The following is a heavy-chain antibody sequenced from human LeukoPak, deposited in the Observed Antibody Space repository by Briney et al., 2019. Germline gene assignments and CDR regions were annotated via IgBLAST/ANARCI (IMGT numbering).Heavy chain of an antibody. CDR3: ARGPDYDILTGYYTP. D-gene: IGHD3-9*01. V-gene: IGHV1-18*01. J-gene: IGHJ5*02. CDR2: ISAYNGNT. Sequence: ASGKVSCKASGYTFTSYGMSWVRQAPGQGLEWMGWISAYNGNTNYALKLQGRVTMTTDTSTSTAYMELRSLRSDDTAVYYCARGPDYDILTGYYTPWGQGTLVTVSS. CDR1: GYTFTSYG.